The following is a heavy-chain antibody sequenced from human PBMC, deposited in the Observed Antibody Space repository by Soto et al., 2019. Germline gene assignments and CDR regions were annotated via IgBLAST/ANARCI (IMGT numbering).Heavy chain of an antibody. J-gene: IGHJ4*02. V-gene: IGHV5-51*01. CDR3: ARGGVDFGDYLHC. Sequence: VQLVQSGAEVKEPGESLKISCKGSGYSFTSYWIVWVRQMPGKGLEWMGIIYPGDSDTRYSPSFQGQVTISVDNSISNAYLQWSSLKASDTAMYYCARGGVDFGDYLHCSCQGTLVTASS. CDR2: IYPGDSDT. D-gene: IGHD4-17*01. CDR1: GYSFTSYW.